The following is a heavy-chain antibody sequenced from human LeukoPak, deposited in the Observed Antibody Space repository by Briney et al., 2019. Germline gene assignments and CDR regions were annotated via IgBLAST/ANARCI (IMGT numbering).Heavy chain of an antibody. J-gene: IGHJ4*01. CDR2: IASGGST. CDR1: GCTFSTFA. CDR3: ASQRGHSYGAAER. V-gene: IGHV3-23*01. D-gene: IGHD5-18*01. Sequence: GGSLRLSCVASGCTFSTFAMYWLRQAPGKGLEWVSAIASGGSTYYADSVKGRFTISRDNSKNTLYLEMNSLRTEDTAIYFCASQRGHSYGAAERWGPGTLVTVSS.